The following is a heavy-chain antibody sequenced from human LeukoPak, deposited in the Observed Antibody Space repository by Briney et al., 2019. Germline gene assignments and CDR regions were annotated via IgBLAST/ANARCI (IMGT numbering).Heavy chain of an antibody. V-gene: IGHV4-59*11. J-gene: IGHJ5*02. D-gene: IGHD3-22*01. CDR1: GGSINGHY. Sequence: SETLSLTCTLSGGSINGHYWSWIRQPPGKTLEWIGNVYYTGNGNYNPSLKSRVTISVDTSKNQFSLKLSSVTAADTAVYYCARDTYYYDSSGHTGRWFDPWGQGTLVTVSS. CDR2: VYYTGNG. CDR3: ARDTYYYDSSGHTGRWFDP.